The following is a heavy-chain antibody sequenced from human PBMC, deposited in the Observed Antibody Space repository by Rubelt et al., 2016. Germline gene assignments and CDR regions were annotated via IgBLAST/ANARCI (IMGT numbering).Heavy chain of an antibody. CDR2: IYYSGST. Sequence: QVQLQESGPGLVKPSETLSLTCTVSGGSISSYYWSWIRQPPGKGLEWIGYIYYSGSTNYNPSLKSRVTISVDTSKNQFSLKLVSVTAADTAGYYCARHWDYDGMDVWGQGTTVTVS. CDR1: GGSISSYY. CDR3: ARHWDYDGMDV. V-gene: IGHV4-59*01. D-gene: IGHD7-27*01. J-gene: IGHJ6*02.